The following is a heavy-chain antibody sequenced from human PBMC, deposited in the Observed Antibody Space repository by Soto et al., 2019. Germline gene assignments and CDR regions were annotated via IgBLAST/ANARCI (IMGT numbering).Heavy chain of an antibody. V-gene: IGHV1-46*01. CDR3: ARDESYGVVVAATLGAFDI. CDR1: GYTFTSYY. D-gene: IGHD2-15*01. Sequence: ALVKVSCKASGYTFTSYYMHWVRQAPGQGLEWMGIIIPSGGSTSYAQKFQGRGNMTRDTSTSTVYMELSSLRSEDTAVYYCARDESYGVVVAATLGAFDIWGQGTMVTVSS. J-gene: IGHJ3*02. CDR2: IIPSGGST.